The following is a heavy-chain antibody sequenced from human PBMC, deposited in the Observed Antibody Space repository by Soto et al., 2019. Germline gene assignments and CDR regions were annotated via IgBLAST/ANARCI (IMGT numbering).Heavy chain of an antibody. J-gene: IGHJ3*01. CDR1: GYTFTSSG. CDR2: ISAHTGSS. CDR3: ARAFFYQGSDSRGYSFDAFDF. V-gene: IGHV1-18*01. Sequence: QVQLVQSGAEVKKPGASVKVSCKASGYTFTSSGMSWVRQAPGQGLEWMGWISAHTGSSEYAQRFQGRVTMTTDRSTGTAYMELRSLGSDDTAVYYCARAFFYQGSDSRGYSFDAFDFWGPGTLVTVSS. D-gene: IGHD3-22*01.